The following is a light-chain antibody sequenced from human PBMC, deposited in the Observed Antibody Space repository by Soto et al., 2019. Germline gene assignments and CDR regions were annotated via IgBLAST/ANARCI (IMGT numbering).Light chain of an antibody. CDR1: SSDIGGHNY. CDR3: SSFTSTSTVI. J-gene: IGLJ2*01. Sequence: QSVLTQPASVSGSLGQSITISCTGTSSDIGGHNYVSWYQLHPGKAPKVLIFEVIKRPSGVSTRFSGSKSGNMASLTISGLRPADEGEYYCSSFTSTSTVILGGGTKLTVL. CDR2: EVI. V-gene: IGLV2-14*01.